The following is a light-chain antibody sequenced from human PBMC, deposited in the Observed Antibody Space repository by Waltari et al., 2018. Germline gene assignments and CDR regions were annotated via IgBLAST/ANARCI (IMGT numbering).Light chain of an antibody. CDR2: GAS. V-gene: IGKV3-15*01. CDR1: QNVNSD. J-gene: IGKJ3*01. CDR3: QQYNNWPPAVT. Sequence: EIVMPLSPASMSVSPGDSATFSCRASQNVNSDLAWYQQKPGQAPRLLIYGASTRATGIPDRFSGSGSGTEFTLTISSLQSEDFALYYCQQYNNWPPAVTFGPGTKVDIK.